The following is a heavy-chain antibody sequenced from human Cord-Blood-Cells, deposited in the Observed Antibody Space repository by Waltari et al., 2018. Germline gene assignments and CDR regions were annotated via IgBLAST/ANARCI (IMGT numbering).Heavy chain of an antibody. D-gene: IGHD2-2*01. CDR1: GGSFSGYY. J-gene: IGHJ4*02. CDR3: ARGKDIVVVPAAEGFDY. V-gene: IGHV4-34*01. Sequence: QVQLQQWGAGLLKPSETLSLTCAVYGGSFSGYYWSWICQPPGKGLEWIGEINHRGSTNYNPSLKSRVTISVDTSKNQFSLKLSSVTAADTAVYYCARGKDIVVVPAAEGFDYWGQGTLVTVSS. CDR2: INHRGST.